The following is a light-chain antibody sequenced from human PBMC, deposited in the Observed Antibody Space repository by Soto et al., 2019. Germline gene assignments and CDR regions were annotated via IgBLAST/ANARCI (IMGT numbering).Light chain of an antibody. CDR3: QQYNGYSRT. V-gene: IGKV1-5*01. J-gene: IGKJ1*01. Sequence: DIQMTHSPSTLSASVGDRVTITGRASQSIGDSLAWYQQKPGKAPYLLISDVSRLERGVPSRFSGSGSGTEFSLTISSMQPDDFATFYCQQYNGYSRTFGQGTKVDIK. CDR1: QSIGDS. CDR2: DVS.